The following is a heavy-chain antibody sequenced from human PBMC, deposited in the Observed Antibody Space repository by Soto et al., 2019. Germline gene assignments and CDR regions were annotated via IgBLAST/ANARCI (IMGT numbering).Heavy chain of an antibody. D-gene: IGHD6-13*01. V-gene: IGHV4-39*01. Sequence: QLQLQESGPGLVKPSETLSLTCTVSGGSISSSSYYWGWIRQPPGKGLEWIGSIYYSGSTYYNPSLKSRVTISADTSKHPLSLKLSSVTAADTAVYYCARHRAAAGTHWFDPWGQGTLVTVSS. CDR1: GGSISSSSYY. CDR2: IYYSGST. J-gene: IGHJ5*02. CDR3: ARHRAAAGTHWFDP.